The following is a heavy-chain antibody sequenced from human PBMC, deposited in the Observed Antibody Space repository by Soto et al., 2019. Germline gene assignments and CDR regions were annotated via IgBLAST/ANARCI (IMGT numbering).Heavy chain of an antibody. CDR3: AHVYGGYDNFDY. D-gene: IGHD5-12*01. CDR2: IYWDDDK. V-gene: IGHV2-5*02. J-gene: IGHJ4*02. CDR1: GFSLSTSGVG. Sequence: QITLKESGPTLVKPTQTLTLTCTFSGFSLSTSGVGVGWIRQPPGKALEWLALIYWDDDKRYSPSLKSRLTIPKDTSNNQVVLTMTTMDPVDTATYYCAHVYGGYDNFDYWGQGTLVTVSS.